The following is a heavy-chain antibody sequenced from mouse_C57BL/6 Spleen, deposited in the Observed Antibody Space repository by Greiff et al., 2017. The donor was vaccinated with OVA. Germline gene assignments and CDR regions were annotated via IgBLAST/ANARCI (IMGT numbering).Heavy chain of an antibody. D-gene: IGHD2-4*01. CDR2: IYPGSGSA. V-gene: IGHV1-55*01. CDR1: GYTFTSYW. J-gene: IGHJ2*01. CDR3: ARGDYDGSRFDY. Sequence: VQLQQSGAELVKPGASVKMSCKASGYTFTSYWITWVKQRPGQGLEWIGDIYPGSGSANYNEKFKSKATLTVDTSSSTAYMQLSSLTSEDSAVYYCARGDYDGSRFDYWGQGTTLTVSS.